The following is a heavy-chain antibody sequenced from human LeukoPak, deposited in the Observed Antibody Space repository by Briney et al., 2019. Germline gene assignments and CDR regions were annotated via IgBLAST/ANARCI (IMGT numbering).Heavy chain of an antibody. Sequence: GESLKISCKGSGYTFTNYWIGWVRPMPGTGLGYMGIIYPRDSDTRSSPSFQGQVTNSADKSINTAYLRWSSLKASDTAMYYCARRQGCSSTSCPPDYWGQGTLVTVSP. V-gene: IGHV5-51*01. CDR2: IYPRDSDT. J-gene: IGHJ4*02. CDR3: ARRQGCSSTSCPPDY. D-gene: IGHD2-2*01. CDR1: GYTFTNYW.